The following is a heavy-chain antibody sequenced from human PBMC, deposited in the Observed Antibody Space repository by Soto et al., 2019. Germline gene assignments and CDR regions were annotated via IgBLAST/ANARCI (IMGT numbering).Heavy chain of an antibody. CDR3: ARGIGYCSSINCYSSRRLRFDS. J-gene: IGHJ4*02. D-gene: IGHD2-2*01. V-gene: IGHV4-34*01. Sequence: SETQSLTCAVYGGSFSGYYWTWIRQSPEKGLEWIGEVNHSGTTYYNPSLKTRVTISVHTPKNQLSLKMSSVTAADTAVYYCARGIGYCSSINCYSSRRLRFDSWGQGTLVTVSS. CDR1: GGSFSGYY. CDR2: VNHSGTT.